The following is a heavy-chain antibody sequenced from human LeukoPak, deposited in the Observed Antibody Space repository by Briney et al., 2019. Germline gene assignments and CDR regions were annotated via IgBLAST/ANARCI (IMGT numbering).Heavy chain of an antibody. V-gene: IGHV4-34*01. CDR1: GVSVNAYS. J-gene: IGHJ4*02. CDR3: ARIRCGHNEDRCYNY. Sequence: PSETLSLTCGVQGVSVNAYSWSWIRQSPGKRLEWIGEVNHSGGSTYNPSLKSRATISLDTPENQVSLRVTSVTGADTAVYYCARIRCGHNEDRCYNYWGQGTLVTVSS. CDR2: VNHSGGS. D-gene: IGHD2-8*01.